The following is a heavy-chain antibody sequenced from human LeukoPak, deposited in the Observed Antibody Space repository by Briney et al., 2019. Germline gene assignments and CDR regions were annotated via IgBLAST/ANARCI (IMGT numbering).Heavy chain of an antibody. CDR3: AKFGGRDFWSGYYPFDY. D-gene: IGHD3-3*01. V-gene: IGHV3-23*01. J-gene: IGHJ4*02. CDR1: GFTFGSYA. Sequence: GGSLRLSCAASGFTFGSYAMSWVRQAPGKGLEWVSAISGSGGSTYYADSVKGRFTISRDNSKNTLYLQMNSLRAEDTAVYYCAKFGGRDFWSGYYPFDYWGQGTLVTVSS. CDR2: ISGSGGST.